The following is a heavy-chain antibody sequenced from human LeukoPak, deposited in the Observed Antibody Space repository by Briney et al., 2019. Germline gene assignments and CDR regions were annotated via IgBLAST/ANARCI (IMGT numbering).Heavy chain of an antibody. D-gene: IGHD5-24*01. CDR1: GDSITKYY. CDR3: ASAMPTMYFDY. J-gene: IGHJ4*02. Sequence: SETLSLTCTVSGDSITKYYWTWIRQPPGKGLEWIGYIYPSGSANYNPSLKSRVTISIGTSKNQFSLNLSSVTAADTAVYYCASAMPTMYFDYWGQGNLVTVSS. CDR2: IYPSGSA. V-gene: IGHV4-4*08.